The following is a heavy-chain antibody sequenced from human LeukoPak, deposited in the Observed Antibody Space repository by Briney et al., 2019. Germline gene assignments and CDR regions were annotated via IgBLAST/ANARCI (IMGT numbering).Heavy chain of an antibody. CDR2: ISSSSSYI. V-gene: IGHV3-21*01. Sequence: KTGGSLGLSCAASGFTFSSYSMNWVRQAPGKGLEWVSSISSSSSYIYYADSVKGRFTISRDNAKKSLYLQMDSLRAEDTAVYYCARETVAVAGSGYYYYMDVWGKGTTVTVSS. J-gene: IGHJ6*03. CDR3: ARETVAVAGSGYYYYMDV. CDR1: GFTFSSYS. D-gene: IGHD6-19*01.